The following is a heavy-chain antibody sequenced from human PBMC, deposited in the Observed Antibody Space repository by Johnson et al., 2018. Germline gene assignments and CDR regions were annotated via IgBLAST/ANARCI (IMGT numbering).Heavy chain of an antibody. Sequence: QVQLVESGAEVKKPGASVKVSCKASGHTFTSYDINWVRQATGQGLEWMGWMNPNSGNTGYAQKFQGRVTMTRNTSKSTAYRQRSSRRSEDPAVYYRARALVTMFGVVIPNGMDVWGQGTTVTVSS. J-gene: IGHJ6*02. D-gene: IGHD3-3*01. CDR3: ARALVTMFGVVIPNGMDV. CDR1: GHTFTSYD. CDR2: MNPNSGNT. V-gene: IGHV1-8*01.